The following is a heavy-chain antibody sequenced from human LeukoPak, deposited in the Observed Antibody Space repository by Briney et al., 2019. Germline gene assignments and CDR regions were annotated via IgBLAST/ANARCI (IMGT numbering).Heavy chain of an antibody. D-gene: IGHD6-13*01. V-gene: IGHV3-9*01. Sequence: PGRSLRLSCAASGFTFDDYAMHWVRQAPGKGLEWVSGISWNSGSIGYADSVKGRFTISRDNAKNSLYLQMNSLRAEDTALYYCAKDRYSSNTKVKNWFDPWGQGTLVTVSS. CDR2: ISWNSGSI. CDR1: GFTFDDYA. J-gene: IGHJ5*02. CDR3: AKDRYSSNTKVKNWFDP.